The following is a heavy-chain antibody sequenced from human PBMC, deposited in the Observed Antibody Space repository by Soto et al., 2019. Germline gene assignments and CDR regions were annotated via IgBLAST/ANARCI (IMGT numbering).Heavy chain of an antibody. V-gene: IGHV5-51*01. CDR1: GYSFANYW. J-gene: IGHJ3*02. CDR3: ARGGYSGNSKDPFYI. Sequence: PGESLKISCQGSGYSFANYWIGWVRQKPGKGLEWMGIIYPGDSDTRYSPSFQGHVTISADKSLNTAYLQWSSLKASDTAMFYCARGGYSGNSKDPFYIWGPGTMVTVSS. D-gene: IGHD6-25*01. CDR2: IYPGDSDT.